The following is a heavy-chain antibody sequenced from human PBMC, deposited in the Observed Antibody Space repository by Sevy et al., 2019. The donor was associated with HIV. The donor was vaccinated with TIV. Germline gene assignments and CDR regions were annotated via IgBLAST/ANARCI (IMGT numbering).Heavy chain of an antibody. D-gene: IGHD2-2*01. CDR3: ARHCATTNCSHAFDI. Sequence: SETLSLTCAVYGGSFSGDYWSWIRQPPGKGLEWIGEINHSGSTNYKPSLKSRVTISADTSKNQFSLKLSSVTAADTAVYYCARHCATTNCSHAFDIWGQGTMVTVSS. V-gene: IGHV4-34*01. CDR1: GGSFSGDY. J-gene: IGHJ3*02. CDR2: INHSGST.